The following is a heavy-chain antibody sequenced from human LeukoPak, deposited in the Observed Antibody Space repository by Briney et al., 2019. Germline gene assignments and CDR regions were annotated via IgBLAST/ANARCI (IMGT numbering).Heavy chain of an antibody. J-gene: IGHJ5*02. D-gene: IGHD5-18*01. V-gene: IGHV3-30*18. CDR2: ISYDGSNK. CDR1: GFTFSTYG. CDR3: AKGRGYSYGASRFDP. Sequence: PGGSLRLSRAASGFTFSTYGVHWARPAPGKGLEWVAVISYDGSNKYYAASVKGRFTISRDNSRNMLYLQMNSLRAEDTVVYYCAKGRGYSYGASRFDPWGQGTLVTVSS.